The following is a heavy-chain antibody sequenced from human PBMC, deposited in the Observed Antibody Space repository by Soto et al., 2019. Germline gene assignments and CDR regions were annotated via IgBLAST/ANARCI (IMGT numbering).Heavy chain of an antibody. Sequence: ASVKVSCKASGYTFTSYAMHCVRQAPGQRLEWMGWINAGNGNTKYSQKFQGRVTITRDTSASTAYMELSSLRSEDTAVYYCAKDRRSSGWYNWFDPWGQGTLVTVSS. V-gene: IGHV1-3*01. CDR3: AKDRRSSGWYNWFDP. J-gene: IGHJ5*02. CDR2: INAGNGNT. D-gene: IGHD6-19*01. CDR1: GYTFTSYA.